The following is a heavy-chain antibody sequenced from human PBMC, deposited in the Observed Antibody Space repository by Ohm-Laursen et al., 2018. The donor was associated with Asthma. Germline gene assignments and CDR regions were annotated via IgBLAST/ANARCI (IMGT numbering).Heavy chain of an antibody. CDR3: AKDMSKVITMVAGY. CDR2: MPYDGKNE. Sequence: SLRLSCAAPGFIFTSYGIHWVRQAPGRGLEWVALMPYDGKNEKFVESVKGRFTPSRDESKNTVYLQISSLRAEDTAVYYCAKDMSKVITMVAGYWGQGTLVTVSS. D-gene: IGHD4/OR15-4a*01. J-gene: IGHJ4*02. V-gene: IGHV3-30*18. CDR1: GFIFTSYG.